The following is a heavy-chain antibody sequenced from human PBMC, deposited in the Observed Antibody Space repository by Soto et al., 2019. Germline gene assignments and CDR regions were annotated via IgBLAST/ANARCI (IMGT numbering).Heavy chain of an antibody. CDR2: ISYDGSNK. J-gene: IGHJ6*02. Sequence: QVQLVESGGGVVQPGRSLRLSCAASGFTFSSYAMHWVRQAPGKGLEWVAIISYDGSNKYYADSVKGRFTISRDNSKNTLYLQMNSLRGGDTAVYYCARTGRLHGMDVWGQGTRSPSP. V-gene: IGHV3-30-3*01. CDR1: GFTFSSYA. D-gene: IGHD2-15*01. CDR3: ARTGRLHGMDV.